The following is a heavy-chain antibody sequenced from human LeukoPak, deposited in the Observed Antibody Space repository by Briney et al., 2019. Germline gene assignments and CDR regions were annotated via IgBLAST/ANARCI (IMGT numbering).Heavy chain of an antibody. Sequence: GGSLRLSCAASGFNFSSYGMHWVRQAPGKGLEWVAVIGYDGRNKYSADSVKGRFTISRDNSKNTLNLQMNSLRAEDTAVYYCVKDRGYYGSGSYYATYYYHYGIDVWGQGTTVTVSS. V-gene: IGHV3-30*18. CDR2: IGYDGRNK. CDR1: GFNFSSYG. CDR3: VKDRGYYGSGSYYATYYYHYGIDV. D-gene: IGHD3-10*01. J-gene: IGHJ6*02.